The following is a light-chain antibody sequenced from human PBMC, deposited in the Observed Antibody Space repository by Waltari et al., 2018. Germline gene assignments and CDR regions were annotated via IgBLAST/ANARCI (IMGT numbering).Light chain of an antibody. Sequence: QLVVTQSPSASASLGASVKLTCTLSGGHTHYAITWHQQQPQKGPRFLMKVNSDGSHNKGDGIPDRFSGSSSGAERYLTISSLHSEDEADYHCQTWDTGIRVFGGGTKLIVL. CDR1: GGHTHYA. CDR2: VNSDGSH. J-gene: IGLJ3*02. CDR3: QTWDTGIRV. V-gene: IGLV4-69*01.